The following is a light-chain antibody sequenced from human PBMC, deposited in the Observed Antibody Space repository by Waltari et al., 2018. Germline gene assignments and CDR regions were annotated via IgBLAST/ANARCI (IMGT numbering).Light chain of an antibody. Sequence: DIVMSQYPLSLPVTLGQPASISCSSSQSLLNRDGNTYSNGYQQRPGQPPRRLIYKVSRRDSGVPDRCSGSRAGTDFTLKISRVEADDVGVYYCMQGTQWPPWTFGQGTKVEIK. CDR2: KVS. J-gene: IGKJ1*01. V-gene: IGKV2-30*01. CDR3: MQGTQWPPWT. CDR1: QSLLNRDGNTY.